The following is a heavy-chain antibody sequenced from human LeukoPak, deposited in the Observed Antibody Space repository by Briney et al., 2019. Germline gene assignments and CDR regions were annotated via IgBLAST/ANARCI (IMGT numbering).Heavy chain of an antibody. CDR3: ARGDSSCYYFDY. D-gene: IGHD3-22*01. CDR1: GFTFSSYS. V-gene: IGHV3-21*01. Sequence: GGSLRLSCAASGFTFSSYSMNWVRQAPGKGLEWVSSISSSSSYIYYADSVKGRFTISRDNAKNSLYLQTNSLRAEDTAVYYCARGDSSCYYFDYWGQGTLVAVSS. CDR2: ISSSSSYI. J-gene: IGHJ4*02.